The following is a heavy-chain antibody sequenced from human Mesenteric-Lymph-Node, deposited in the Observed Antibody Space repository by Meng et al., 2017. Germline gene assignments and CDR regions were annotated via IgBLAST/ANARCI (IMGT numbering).Heavy chain of an antibody. D-gene: IGHD4-11*01. Sequence: KVSCKGSEYTFKNYWIGWVRQMPGKGLEWMGIIYPGDSDTRYSPSFQGQVTISADKSISTAYLQWSSLKASDTAMYYCARRRWATVTDDHLGTFDYWGQGTLVTVSS. CDR3: ARRRWATVTDDHLGTFDY. J-gene: IGHJ4*02. CDR1: EYTFKNYW. V-gene: IGHV5-51*01. CDR2: IYPGDSDT.